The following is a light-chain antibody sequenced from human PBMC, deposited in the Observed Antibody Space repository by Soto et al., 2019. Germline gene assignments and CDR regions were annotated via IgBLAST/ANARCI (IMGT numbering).Light chain of an antibody. V-gene: IGKV3-15*01. CDR2: GAS. CDR1: QSISTN. CDR3: QQYNKWPYT. Sequence: EIVMTQSPATLAVSPGVRATLSCRAIQSISTNLAWYQQKPGQAPRLLIYGASVRATGVPARFSGSGSGTEFSLTISSLQSEDFAVYHCQQYNKWPYTFGQGTKLEIK. J-gene: IGKJ2*01.